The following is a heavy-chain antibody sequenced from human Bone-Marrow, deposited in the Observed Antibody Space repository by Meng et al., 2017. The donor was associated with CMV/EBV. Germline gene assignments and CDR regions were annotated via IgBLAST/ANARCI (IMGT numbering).Heavy chain of an antibody. Sequence: QVHLVQSGAEVKKPXASVKVSXXASGYSFTSYYIHWVRQAPGQGLEWMGIINPSGGHTRSAQKFQDRVTMTRDTSTSAVYMDVSSLRSEDTAVYYCARGAYMYGSPQYFFDFWGQGNLVTVSS. V-gene: IGHV1-46*01. J-gene: IGHJ4*02. CDR1: GYSFTSYY. D-gene: IGHD5-18*01. CDR2: INPSGGHT. CDR3: ARGAYMYGSPQYFFDF.